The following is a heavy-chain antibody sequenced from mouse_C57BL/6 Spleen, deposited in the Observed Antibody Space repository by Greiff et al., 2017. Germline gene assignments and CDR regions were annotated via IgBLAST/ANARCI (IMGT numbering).Heavy chain of an antibody. D-gene: IGHD2-4*01. V-gene: IGHV3-6*01. CDR1: GYSITSGYY. Sequence: EVQLQESGPGLVKPSQSLSLTCSVTGYSITSGYYWNWIRQYPGNKLEWMGYISYDGSNNYNPSLKNRFSITRDTSKNQFFLKLNSVTTEDTATYYCARDPGLYYDSPGFAYWGQGTLVTVSA. CDR3: ARDPGLYYDSPGFAY. J-gene: IGHJ3*01. CDR2: ISYDGSN.